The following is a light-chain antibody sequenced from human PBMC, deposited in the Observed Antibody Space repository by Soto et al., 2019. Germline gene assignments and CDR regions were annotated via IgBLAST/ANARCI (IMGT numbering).Light chain of an antibody. J-gene: IGLJ3*02. Sequence: QSALTQPPSASGSPGQSVTIACSGTSSDVGGYNHVSWYQQHPGKAPKLMIFEVSKRPSGVPDRFSGSKSGNTAALTVSGLQAEDEADYYCSSYAGSNNLMFGGGTKVTVL. CDR1: SSDVGGYNH. V-gene: IGLV2-8*01. CDR2: EVS. CDR3: SSYAGSNNLM.